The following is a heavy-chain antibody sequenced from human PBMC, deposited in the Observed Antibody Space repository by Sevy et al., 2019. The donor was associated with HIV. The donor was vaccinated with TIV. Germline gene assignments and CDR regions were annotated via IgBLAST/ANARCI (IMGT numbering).Heavy chain of an antibody. J-gene: IGHJ6*02. V-gene: IGHV1-8*02. CDR1: GDTFSTYD. CDR3: ASGGSGDVWNYGYYYYGMDV. CDR2: MSPKSGST. D-gene: IGHD3-3*01. Sequence: ASVKVSCKASGDTFSTYDINWVRQAPGQGLEWMGWMSPKSGSTGFAQKFQGRLTMTRDQSINTAYMELSSLRSEDTAVYYCASGGSGDVWNYGYYYYGMDVWGQGTTVTVSS.